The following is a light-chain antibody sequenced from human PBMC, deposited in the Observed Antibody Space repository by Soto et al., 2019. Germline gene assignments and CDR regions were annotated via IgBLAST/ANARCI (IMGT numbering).Light chain of an antibody. CDR1: QSLLHSNGYNY. CDR3: MQALQTPRT. CDR2: LGS. J-gene: IGKJ1*01. V-gene: IGKV2-28*01. Sequence: DIVMTQSPLSLPVTPGEPASISCRSSQSLLHSNGYNYLDWYLQKPGQSPQLLIYLGSNRASGVPDRLPVGGSGTDFTLKISRVEAEDVGVYYCMQALQTPRTFGQGTKVEIK.